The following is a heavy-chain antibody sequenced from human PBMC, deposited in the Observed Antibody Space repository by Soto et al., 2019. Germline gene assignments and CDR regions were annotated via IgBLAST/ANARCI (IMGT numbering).Heavy chain of an antibody. D-gene: IGHD2-15*01. CDR1: GYTFTNHA. V-gene: IGHV1-3*01. CDR2: INAGNGNT. J-gene: IGHJ3*02. CDR3: VRPRVVGVRAAAGAFNR. Sequence: ASVKVSCKASGYTFTNHAMHWVRQAPGQRLEWMGWINAGNGNTKYSQKFQGRVTITRDTSASTAYMELSSLRSEDTAVYYCVRPRVVGVRAAAGAFNRWGKGQRGT.